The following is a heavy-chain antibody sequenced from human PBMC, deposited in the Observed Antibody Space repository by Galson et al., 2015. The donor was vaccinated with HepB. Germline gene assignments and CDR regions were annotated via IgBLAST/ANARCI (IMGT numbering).Heavy chain of an antibody. J-gene: IGHJ4*02. CDR1: GFTFSSYG. V-gene: IGHV3-9*01. D-gene: IGHD4-17*01. CDR3: AKDSYGDTNSLFDY. CDR2: ISWNSGSI. Sequence: SLRLSCAASGFTFSSYGMHWVRQAPGKGLEWVSGISWNSGSIGYADSVKGRFTISRDNAKNSLYLQMNSLRAEDTALYYCAKDSYGDTNSLFDYWGQGTLVTVSS.